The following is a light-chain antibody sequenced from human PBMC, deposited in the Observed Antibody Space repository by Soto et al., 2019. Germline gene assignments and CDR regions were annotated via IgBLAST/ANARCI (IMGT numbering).Light chain of an antibody. CDR3: QVWDSSSDPVV. CDR1: NIGSKS. Sequence: SYELTQPPSVSVAPGQTARITCGGTNIGSKSVHWYQQKPGQAPVLVVYDDSDRHSGIPERFSGSNSGNTATLTISRVEAGDEADYYCQVWDSSSDPVVFGGGTQLTVL. V-gene: IGLV3-21*02. CDR2: DDS. J-gene: IGLJ2*01.